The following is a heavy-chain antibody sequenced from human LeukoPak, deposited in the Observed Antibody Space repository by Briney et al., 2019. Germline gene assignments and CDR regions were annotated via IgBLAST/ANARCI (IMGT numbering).Heavy chain of an antibody. CDR3: ARDSRIEALTGRFTAGLIRYHYNGVDV. J-gene: IGHJ6*02. D-gene: IGHD3-9*01. CDR1: RYTLSSSG. Sequence: AAVRVSSMPSRYTLSSSGISGGRQAPQRGGERMGWICVLKGEPDYSQEFQGRVTVTTDTSTTTVYMELRSLSSDNTDVYYCARDSRIEALTGRFTAGLIRYHYNGVDVWGQGTTVTVSS. CDR2: ICVLKGEP. V-gene: IGHV1-18*01.